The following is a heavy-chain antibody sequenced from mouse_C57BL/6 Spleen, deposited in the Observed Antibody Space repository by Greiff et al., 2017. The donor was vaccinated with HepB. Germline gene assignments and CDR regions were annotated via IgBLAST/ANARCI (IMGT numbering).Heavy chain of an antibody. J-gene: IGHJ2*01. CDR1: GYTFTDYE. Sequence: VQLQQSGAELVRPGASVTLSCKASGYTFTDYEMHWVKQTPVHGLEWIGAIDPETGGTAYNQKFKGKAILTADKSSSTACMGLRSLASEDSAVYYWTRGEEITTVVTDYWGQGTTLTVTS. D-gene: IGHD1-1*01. CDR2: IDPETGGT. V-gene: IGHV1-15*01. CDR3: TRGEEITTVVTDY.